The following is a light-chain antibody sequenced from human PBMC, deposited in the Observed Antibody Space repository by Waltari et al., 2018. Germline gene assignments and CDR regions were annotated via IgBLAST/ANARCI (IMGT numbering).Light chain of an antibody. V-gene: IGKV4-1*01. CDR3: QQYYSTMYT. CDR1: QNLLYSSDNKNS. J-gene: IGKJ2*01. Sequence: DIVMTQSPDSLGVSLGESSTINCKSSQNLLYSSDNKNSLAWYQQKPGQPPKVLISWASTRESGVPDRFSGSGSGTDFTLTISSLQAEDVAVYYCQQYYSTMYTFGQGTKLEIK. CDR2: WAS.